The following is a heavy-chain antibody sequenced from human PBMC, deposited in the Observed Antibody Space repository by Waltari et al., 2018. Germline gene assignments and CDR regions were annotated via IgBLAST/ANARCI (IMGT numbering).Heavy chain of an antibody. J-gene: IGHJ4*02. CDR3: ARDTPAPRITGATSVDY. CDR1: GYSISSGYY. Sequence: QVQLQESGPGLVKPSETLSLTCAVSGYSISSGYYWGWIRQPPGKGLVWIGSIYHSGSPFDNPSLMSRVTISVETSKNQFSLKLSAVTAADTAVYYCARDTPAPRITGATSVDYWGQGTLVTVSS. CDR2: IYHSGSP. V-gene: IGHV4-38-2*02. D-gene: IGHD1-20*01.